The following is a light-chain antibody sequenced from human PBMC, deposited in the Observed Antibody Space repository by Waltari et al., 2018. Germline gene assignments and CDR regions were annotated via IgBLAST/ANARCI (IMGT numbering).Light chain of an antibody. V-gene: IGLV2-23*02. CDR2: DVT. Sequence: QSALTQPASVSGSPGQSITLSCTGTSSDVGIYNLVSWYKQHPGKAPKLIIYDVTKRPSGVSNRFSGSKSGTTASLTISGLQAEDEADYYCCSYAGSSTLWVFGGGTKLTVL. CDR1: SSDVGIYNL. CDR3: CSYAGSSTLWV. J-gene: IGLJ3*02.